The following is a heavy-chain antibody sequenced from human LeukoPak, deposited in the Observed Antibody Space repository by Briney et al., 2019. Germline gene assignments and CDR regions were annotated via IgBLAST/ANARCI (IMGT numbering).Heavy chain of an antibody. V-gene: IGHV4-38-2*02. Sequence: SETLSLTCTVSGYSISSGYYWAWLRQTPGKGLEWIGNIYHTGSTYYNPSLKSRVTISVDTSRNQFSLKLNSVTAADTAVYYCARGYSSSWYLNWFDPWGQGTLVTVSS. CDR2: IYHTGST. CDR1: GYSISSGYY. J-gene: IGHJ5*02. D-gene: IGHD6-13*01. CDR3: ARGYSSSWYLNWFDP.